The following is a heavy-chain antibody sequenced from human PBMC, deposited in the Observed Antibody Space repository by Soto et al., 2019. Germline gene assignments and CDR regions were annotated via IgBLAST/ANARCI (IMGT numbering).Heavy chain of an antibody. D-gene: IGHD1-7*01. V-gene: IGHV4-59*01. Sequence: SETLSLTCTVSGASMTNSSWHWIRQPPGKGLEWVGYVSYSGNTRHNPSLKNRVTISVDSSKNRFYLKLTSVTAADTALYYCERDRTSYGMDVWGQGTTVTVSS. CDR3: ERDRTSYGMDV. CDR1: GASMTNSS. J-gene: IGHJ6*02. CDR2: VSYSGNT.